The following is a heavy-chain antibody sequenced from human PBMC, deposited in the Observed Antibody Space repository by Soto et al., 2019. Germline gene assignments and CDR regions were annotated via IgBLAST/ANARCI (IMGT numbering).Heavy chain of an antibody. Sequence: EVQLVQSGAEVKKPGESLKISCKGSGYTFTNHWIGWVRQVPGKGLEWMGLIYPGDSDTRYGPSFQGQVTISADKSISTAYLQWSSLKASDTAMYYCARGWGYCSGGSCYGGDYFDSWGQGTRVTVSS. J-gene: IGHJ4*02. CDR2: IYPGDSDT. CDR3: ARGWGYCSGGSCYGGDYFDS. CDR1: GYTFTNHW. V-gene: IGHV5-51*03. D-gene: IGHD2-15*01.